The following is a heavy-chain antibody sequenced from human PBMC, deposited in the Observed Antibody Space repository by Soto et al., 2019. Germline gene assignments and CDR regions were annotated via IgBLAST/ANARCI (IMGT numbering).Heavy chain of an antibody. J-gene: IGHJ4*02. Sequence: GGSLRLSCAASGFTFYDYAMHWVRQAPGKGLEWVSGISWNSGSIGYADSVKGRFTISRDNAKNSLYLQMNSLRAEDTALYYCAKYIDQYCSGGSCYSPFDYWGQGTLVTVSS. CDR1: GFTFYDYA. CDR2: ISWNSGSI. CDR3: AKYIDQYCSGGSCYSPFDY. D-gene: IGHD2-15*01. V-gene: IGHV3-9*01.